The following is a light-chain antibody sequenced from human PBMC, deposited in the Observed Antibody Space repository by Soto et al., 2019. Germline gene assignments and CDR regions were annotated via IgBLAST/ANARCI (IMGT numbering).Light chain of an antibody. CDR1: SSNIGSNY. J-gene: IGLJ1*01. V-gene: IGLV1-47*01. CDR3: ATWDDSLSGYV. Sequence: QSVLTQPTSASGAPGQRVSISCSGSSSNIGSNYVYWYQQLPGTAPKLLMYRNDQRPSGVPDRFSGSRSGTSASLAISGLRSEDEADYYCATWDDSLSGYVFGTGTKLTVL. CDR2: RND.